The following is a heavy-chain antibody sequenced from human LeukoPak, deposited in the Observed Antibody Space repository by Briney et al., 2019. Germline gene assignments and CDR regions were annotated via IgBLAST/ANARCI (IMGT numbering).Heavy chain of an antibody. V-gene: IGHV3-23*01. CDR2: LSSSGGST. J-gene: IGHJ4*02. D-gene: IGHD5-24*01. Sequence: GGSLRLSCAASGFTFTHYGMNWVRQAPGGGLEWGSGLSSSGGSTYYAESVKGRFTVSTDNSKNMVYLQINSLRAEDTAIYYCGRDSRWAQPDYWGQGTLVTVSS. CDR3: GRDSRWAQPDY. CDR1: GFTFTHYG.